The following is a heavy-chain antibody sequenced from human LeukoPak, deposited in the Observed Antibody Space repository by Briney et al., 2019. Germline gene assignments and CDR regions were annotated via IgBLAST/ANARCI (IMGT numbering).Heavy chain of an antibody. CDR1: GVSISGYY. Sequence: PSETLSLTCTVSGVSISGYYWSWVRQSPGKGLEWIGYIYYNAGTDYNPSLNRRVTVSVDTSKNQFSLKLSSVTAADTSVYYCARHRAHSDYIDYWGQGTLVTVSS. CDR2: IYYNAGT. J-gene: IGHJ4*02. D-gene: IGHD3-10*01. CDR3: ARHRAHSDYIDY. V-gene: IGHV4-59*08.